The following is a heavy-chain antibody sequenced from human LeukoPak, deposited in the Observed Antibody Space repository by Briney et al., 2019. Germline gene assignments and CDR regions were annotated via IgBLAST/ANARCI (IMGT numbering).Heavy chain of an antibody. Sequence: SETLSLTCAVYGGSFSGYYWSWIRQPPGKGLEWIGEINHSGGTNYNPSLKSRVTISVDTSKNQFSLKLSSVTAADTAVYYCARGRGLLGYWGQGTLVTVSS. CDR2: INHSGGT. CDR3: ARGRGLLGY. J-gene: IGHJ4*02. V-gene: IGHV4-34*01. CDR1: GGSFSGYY. D-gene: IGHD2-15*01.